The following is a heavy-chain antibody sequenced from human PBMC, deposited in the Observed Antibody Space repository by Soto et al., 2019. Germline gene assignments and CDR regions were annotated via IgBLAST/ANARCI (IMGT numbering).Heavy chain of an antibody. V-gene: IGHV3-30*18. D-gene: IGHD2-15*01. CDR2: ISYDGSNK. Sequence: QVQLVESGGGVVQPGRSLRLSCAASGFTFSSYGMHWVRQASGKGLEWVAVISYDGSNKYYADSVKGRFTISRDNSKNTLYLQMNSLRAEDTAVYYCAKDQGLVVVVAATLGAFDIWGQGTMVTVSS. CDR3: AKDQGLVVVVAATLGAFDI. CDR1: GFTFSSYG. J-gene: IGHJ3*02.